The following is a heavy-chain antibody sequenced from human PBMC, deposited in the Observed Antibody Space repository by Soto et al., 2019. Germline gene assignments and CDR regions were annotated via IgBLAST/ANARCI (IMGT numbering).Heavy chain of an antibody. CDR1: GGTFSSYA. CDR3: AQAWWEQRGYFDY. D-gene: IGHD2-15*01. Sequence: GASVKVSCKASGGTFSSYAISWVRQAPGQGLEWMGGIIPIFGTANYAQKFQGRVTITADESTSTAYMELSSLRSEDTAVYYCAQAWWEQRGYFDYWGQGTLVTVSS. V-gene: IGHV1-69*13. J-gene: IGHJ4*02. CDR2: IIPIFGTA.